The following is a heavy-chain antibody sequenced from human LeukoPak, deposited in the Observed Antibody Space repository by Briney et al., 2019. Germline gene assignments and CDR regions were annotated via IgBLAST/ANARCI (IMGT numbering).Heavy chain of an antibody. CDR3: ARVYNVDV. CDR1: GGSISSSSYY. D-gene: IGHD1-14*01. V-gene: IGHV4-39*07. CDR2: IYYSGST. Sequence: SETLSLTCTVSGGSISSSSYYWGWIRQPPGKGLEWIGSIYYSGSTYYNPPLKSRVTISVDTSKNQFSLKVTSVTAADTAVYYCARVYNVDVWGKGTTVTVSS. J-gene: IGHJ6*04.